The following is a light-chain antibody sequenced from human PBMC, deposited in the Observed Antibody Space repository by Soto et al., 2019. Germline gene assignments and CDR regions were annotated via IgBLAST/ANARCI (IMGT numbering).Light chain of an antibody. CDR2: LGS. V-gene: IGKV2-28*01. CDR1: QSLLHSNGYNY. J-gene: IGKJ5*01. CDR3: MQALQTPPT. Sequence: VLTQSPLSLPIAPGEPASISCRSSQSLLHSNGYNYLDWYLQKPGQSPQLLIYLGSNRASGVPDRFSGSGSGTDFTLKISRVEAEDVGVYYCMQALQTPPTFGQGTRLEIK.